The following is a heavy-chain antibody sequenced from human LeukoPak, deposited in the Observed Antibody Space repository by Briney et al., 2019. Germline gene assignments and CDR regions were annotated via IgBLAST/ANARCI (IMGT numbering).Heavy chain of an antibody. D-gene: IGHD6-6*01. CDR3: ARGRSSSSLSAFDI. CDR1: GYTFTSYG. Sequence: PGASVKVSCKASGYTFTSYGISWVRQAPGQGLEWMGWISAYNGNTNYAQKLQGRVTMTTDTSTSTAYMDLRSLRSDDTAVYYCARGRSSSSLSAFDIWGQGTMVTVSS. J-gene: IGHJ3*02. CDR2: ISAYNGNT. V-gene: IGHV1-18*01.